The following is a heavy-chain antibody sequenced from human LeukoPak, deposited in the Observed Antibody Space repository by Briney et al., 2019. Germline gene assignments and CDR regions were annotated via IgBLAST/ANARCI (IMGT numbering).Heavy chain of an antibody. CDR3: ARVHSGSY. Sequence: GGSLRLSCATSGFTFSNYGVHWVRQAPGKGLEWVAVISYDGSNKYYADSVKGRFTISRDNSKNTLYLQMNSLRAEDTAVYYCARVHSGSYWGQGTLVTVSS. CDR1: GFTFSNYG. CDR2: ISYDGSNK. D-gene: IGHD1-26*01. V-gene: IGHV3-30*19. J-gene: IGHJ4*02.